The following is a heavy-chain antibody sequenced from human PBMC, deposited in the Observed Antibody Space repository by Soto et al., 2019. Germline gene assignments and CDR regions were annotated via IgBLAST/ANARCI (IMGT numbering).Heavy chain of an antibody. D-gene: IGHD3-22*01. J-gene: IGHJ6*02. CDR3: ARDYYDSRGGMDV. CDR2: IIPIFGTA. CDR1: GGTFSSYA. Sequence: RASVKVSCKASGGTFSSYAISWVRQAPGQGLEWMGGIIPIFGTANYAQKFQGRVTITADKSTSTAYMELSSLRSEDTAVYYCARDYYDSRGGMDVWGQGTTVTVSS. V-gene: IGHV1-69*06.